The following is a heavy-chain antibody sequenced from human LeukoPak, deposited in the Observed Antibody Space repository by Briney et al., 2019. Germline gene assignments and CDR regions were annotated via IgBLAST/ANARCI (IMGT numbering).Heavy chain of an antibody. Sequence: SETLSLPCTVSGGSISSDGYYWNWIRQHPGKGLEWIGYIYYNGNTYYNPSLKSRVTISLDTSKNQFSLKLSSVTAADTALYYCARGPQYSSTRYTYWGQGTLVTVSS. CDR2: IYYNGNT. J-gene: IGHJ4*02. CDR1: GGSISSDGYY. V-gene: IGHV4-31*03. CDR3: ARGPQYSSTRYTY. D-gene: IGHD6-13*01.